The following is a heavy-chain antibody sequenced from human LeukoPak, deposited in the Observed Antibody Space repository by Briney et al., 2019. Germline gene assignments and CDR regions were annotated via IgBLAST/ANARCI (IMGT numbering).Heavy chain of an antibody. CDR1: GYTFTSYG. D-gene: IGHD6-19*01. Sequence: ASVKDSCKASGYTFTSYGISWVRQAPGQGLEWMGWISAYNGNTNYAQKLQGRVTMTTDTSTSTAYMELRSLRSDDTAVYYCARDLSSGTFNYYYYGMDVWGQGTTVTVSS. V-gene: IGHV1-18*01. CDR3: ARDLSSGTFNYYYYGMDV. J-gene: IGHJ6*02. CDR2: ISAYNGNT.